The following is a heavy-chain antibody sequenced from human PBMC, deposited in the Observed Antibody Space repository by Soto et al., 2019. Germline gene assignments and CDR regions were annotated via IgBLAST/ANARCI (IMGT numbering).Heavy chain of an antibody. D-gene: IGHD6-19*01. J-gene: IGHJ4*02. CDR1: GYTFTSYG. CDR3: ARGVSSSGWYGY. Sequence: PSVKVSCKASGYTFTSYGISWVRQAPGRGLEWMGWISAYNGNTNYAQKLQGRVTMTTDPSTSTAYMELRSLRSDDTAVYYCARGVSSSGWYGYGAQGTMVTVAS. V-gene: IGHV1-18*01. CDR2: ISAYNGNT.